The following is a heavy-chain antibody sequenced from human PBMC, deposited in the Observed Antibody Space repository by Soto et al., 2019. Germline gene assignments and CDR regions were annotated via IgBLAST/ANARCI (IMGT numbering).Heavy chain of an antibody. V-gene: IGHV3-21*01. D-gene: IGHD2-15*01. Sequence: KPGGSLRLSCAASGFTFSSYSMNWVRQAPGKGLEWVSSISSSSSYIYYADSVKGRFAISRDNAKNSLYLQMNSLRAEDTAVYYCARDLHPAVAPEHYYYYGMDVWGQGTTVTVSS. CDR1: GFTFSSYS. CDR2: ISSSSSYI. CDR3: ARDLHPAVAPEHYYYYGMDV. J-gene: IGHJ6*02.